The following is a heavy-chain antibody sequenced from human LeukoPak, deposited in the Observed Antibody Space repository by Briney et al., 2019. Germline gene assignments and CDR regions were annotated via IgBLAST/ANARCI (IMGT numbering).Heavy chain of an antibody. J-gene: IGHJ4*02. D-gene: IGHD6-6*01. CDR1: GYSISSGYY. V-gene: IGHV4-38-2*02. Sequence: PSETLSLTCTVSGYSISSGYYWGWIRQPPGKGLEWIGSIYHSGSTYYNPSLKSRVTISVDTSKNQFSLKLSSVTAADTAVYYCAREGQNQVSSSFDYWGQGTLVTVSS. CDR2: IYHSGST. CDR3: AREGQNQVSSSFDY.